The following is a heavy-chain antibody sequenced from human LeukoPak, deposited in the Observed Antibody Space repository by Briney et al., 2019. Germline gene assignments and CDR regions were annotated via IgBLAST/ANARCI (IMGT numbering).Heavy chain of an antibody. CDR1: GVSINDYY. CDR3: ARIRCGHSGSVCYNH. Sequence: SETLSRTCGVFGVSINDYYWSWIRQSPGKGLEWIGEISHTEGTRYNPSLESRVTMSVGTSENQLSLKLIFVTAADTAVYYCARIRCGHSGSVCYNHWGLGTQVTVSS. CDR2: ISHTEGT. J-gene: IGHJ4*02. D-gene: IGHD2-21*01. V-gene: IGHV4-34*01.